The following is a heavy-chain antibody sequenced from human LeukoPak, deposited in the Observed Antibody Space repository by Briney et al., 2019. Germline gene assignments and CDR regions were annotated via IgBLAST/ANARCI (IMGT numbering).Heavy chain of an antibody. V-gene: IGHV4-39*07. D-gene: IGHD1-26*01. J-gene: IGHJ4*02. Sequence: SETLSLTCTVSGGSISSGSYYWGWIRQPPGKGLEWIGSIYYSGSTYYNPSLKSRVTISVDTSKNQFSLKLSSVTAADTDVYYCARGLGDSYSGSYYPGYWGQGTLVTVSS. CDR1: GGSISSGSYY. CDR3: ARGLGDSYSGSYYPGY. CDR2: IYYSGST.